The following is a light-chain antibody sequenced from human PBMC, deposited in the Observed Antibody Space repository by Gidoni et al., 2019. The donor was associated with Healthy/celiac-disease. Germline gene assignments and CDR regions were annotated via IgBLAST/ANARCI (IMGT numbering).Light chain of an antibody. CDR3: MQCIHSWT. CDR2: EVS. J-gene: IGKJ1*01. Sequence: QSPQLLIYEVSSRFSGVPDRCSGSGSGTEFTLKISRVEAEDVGVYYCMQCIHSWTFGQGTKVEIK. V-gene: IGKV2-29*02.